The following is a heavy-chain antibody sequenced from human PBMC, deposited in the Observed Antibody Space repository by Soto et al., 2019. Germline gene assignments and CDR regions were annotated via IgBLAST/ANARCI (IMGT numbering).Heavy chain of an antibody. D-gene: IGHD3-9*01. Sequence: GGSLRLSCAASGFSVSSKYMSWLRQAPGKGLEWLSVMSSGGSTYYADSVKGRFTIARDNSKNTLYLQMNDLRAADTAVYYCARRIAAYYDVLTGYYNGYFDYWGQGALVTVSS. J-gene: IGHJ4*02. CDR2: MSSGGST. V-gene: IGHV3-66*04. CDR1: GFSVSSKY. CDR3: ARRIAAYYDVLTGYYNGYFDY.